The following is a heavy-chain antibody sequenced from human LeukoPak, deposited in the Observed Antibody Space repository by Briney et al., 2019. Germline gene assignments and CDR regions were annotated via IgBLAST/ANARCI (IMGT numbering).Heavy chain of an antibody. V-gene: IGHV1-24*01. Sequence: ASEKVSCKVSGYTLTELSMHWVRQAPGKGLEWMGGFDPEDGETIYAQKFQGRVTMTEDTSTDTAYMELSSPRSEDTAVYYCATPTYGSGSYLDYWGQGTLVTVSS. CDR1: GYTLTELS. J-gene: IGHJ4*02. CDR3: ATPTYGSGSYLDY. D-gene: IGHD3-10*01. CDR2: FDPEDGET.